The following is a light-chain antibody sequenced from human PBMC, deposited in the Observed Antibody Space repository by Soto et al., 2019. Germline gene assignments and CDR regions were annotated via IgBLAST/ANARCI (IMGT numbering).Light chain of an antibody. CDR1: QGINNY. CDR2: AAS. Sequence: AIRMTQSPSSLSASTGDRVTITCRASQGINNYLVWYQQKPVKAPKVLIHAASTLQSGVSSRFSGSGSGTDFTLTISSLQSEDFATYYCQQYSSYPWTFGQGTKVEV. V-gene: IGKV1-8*01. J-gene: IGKJ1*01. CDR3: QQYSSYPWT.